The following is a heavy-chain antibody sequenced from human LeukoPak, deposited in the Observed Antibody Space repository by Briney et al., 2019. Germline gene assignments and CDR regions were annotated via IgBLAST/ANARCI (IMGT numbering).Heavy chain of an antibody. D-gene: IGHD5-12*01. CDR2: ISAYNGNT. CDR3: AKIGGYESFDY. V-gene: IGHV1-18*01. Sequence: ASVKVSCKASGGTFSSNAISWVRQAPGQGLEWMGWISAYNGNTNYAQKLQGRVTMTTDTSTSTAYMELRSLRSDDTAVYYCAKIGGYESFDYWGQGTLVTVSS. J-gene: IGHJ4*02. CDR1: GGTFSSNA.